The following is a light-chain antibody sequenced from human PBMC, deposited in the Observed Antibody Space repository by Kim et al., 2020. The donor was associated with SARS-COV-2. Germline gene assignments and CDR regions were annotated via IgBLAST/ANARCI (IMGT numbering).Light chain of an antibody. Sequence: ALGQKVRITCQGDSLRSYYASWYQQKPGQAPELVIYGKNNRPSGIPDRFSGSSSGNTASLTITGAQAEDEADYYCNSRDSSGNHVVFGGGTQLTVL. V-gene: IGLV3-19*01. CDR2: GKN. CDR1: SLRSYY. CDR3: NSRDSSGNHVV. J-gene: IGLJ2*01.